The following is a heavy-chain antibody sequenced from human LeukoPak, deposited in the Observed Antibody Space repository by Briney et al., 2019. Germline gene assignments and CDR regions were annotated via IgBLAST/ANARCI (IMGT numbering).Heavy chain of an antibody. V-gene: IGHV1-2*02. Sequence: ASVKVSCKASGYTFTGYYMHWVRQAPGQGLEWMGWINSNSGGTNYAQKFQGRVTMTRDTSISTAYMELSRLRSDDTAVYYCARGAAAAGTEFLDYWGQGTLVTVSS. D-gene: IGHD6-13*01. CDR1: GYTFTGYY. CDR2: INSNSGGT. J-gene: IGHJ4*02. CDR3: ARGAAAAGTEFLDY.